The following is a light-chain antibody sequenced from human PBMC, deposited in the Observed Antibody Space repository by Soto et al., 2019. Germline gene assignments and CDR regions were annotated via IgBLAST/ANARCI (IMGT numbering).Light chain of an antibody. Sequence: DIQITQSPSSLSASVGDRVPLPCRASQDIGVFLNWYQQKPGKAPKCLIYAASNMDSRVPSRFSGSGSGTDFTLTISSLQPEDVATYYCQKYNSAPRTFGQGTRLDI. CDR2: AAS. J-gene: IGKJ5*01. CDR3: QKYNSAPRT. V-gene: IGKV1-39*01. CDR1: QDIGVF.